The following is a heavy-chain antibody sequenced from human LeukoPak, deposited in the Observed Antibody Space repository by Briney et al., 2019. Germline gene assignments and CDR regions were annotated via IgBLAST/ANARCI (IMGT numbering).Heavy chain of an antibody. CDR1: GYTFTSYY. V-gene: IGHV1-46*01. J-gene: IGHJ1*01. Sequence: GASVKVSCKASGYTFTSYYLHWLRQAPGHRLEWMGIINPGGASTSYAQKFQGRVTMTRDTSTTTVYMELSSLRSEDTAVYYCARGAPVVVPSDYGPGYFRLWGQGTLVTVSS. CDR2: INPGGAST. CDR3: ARGAPVVVPSDYGPGYFRL. D-gene: IGHD2-15*01.